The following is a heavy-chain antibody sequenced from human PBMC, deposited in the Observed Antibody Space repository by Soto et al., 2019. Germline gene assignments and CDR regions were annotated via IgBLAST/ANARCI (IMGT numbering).Heavy chain of an antibody. J-gene: IGHJ4*02. Sequence: SETLSLTCTVSGASISSGSYYWSWIRQLPGKGLEWIGYISNSGSTYYNPSLKSRVTMSVDTSKNQFSLKVTSVTAADTAIYYCARATASRASGVFDYRGQGALVTVSS. CDR3: ARATASRASGVFDY. V-gene: IGHV4-31*03. D-gene: IGHD6-25*01. CDR1: GASISSGSYY. CDR2: ISNSGST.